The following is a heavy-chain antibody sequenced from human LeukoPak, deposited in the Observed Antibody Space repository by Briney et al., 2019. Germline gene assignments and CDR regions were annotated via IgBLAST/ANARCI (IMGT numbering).Heavy chain of an antibody. CDR1: GFTFGDYA. CDR3: TRGRSKFYYDSSGYLDH. V-gene: IGHV3-49*04. J-gene: IGHJ4*02. D-gene: IGHD3-22*01. CDR2: IRSKAYGGTT. Sequence: GGSLRLSCTASGFTFGDYAMSWVRQAPGKGLEWVGFIRSKAYGGTTEYAASVKGRFTISRDDSKSIACLQMNSLKTEDTAVYYCTRGRSKFYYDSSGYLDHWGQGTLVTVSS.